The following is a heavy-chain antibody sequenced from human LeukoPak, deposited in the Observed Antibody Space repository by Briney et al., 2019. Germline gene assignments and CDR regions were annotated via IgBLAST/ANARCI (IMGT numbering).Heavy chain of an antibody. CDR1: GGTFSSYA. J-gene: IGHJ3*02. D-gene: IGHD1-26*01. CDR2: ISGSGGST. CDR3: AKASGGWEPDDAFDI. V-gene: IGHV3-23*01. Sequence: SCKASGGTFSSYAISWVRQAPGKGLEWVSAISGSGGSTYYADSVKGRFTISRDNSKNTLYLQMNSLRAEDTAVYYCAKASGGWEPDDAFDIWGQGTMVTVSS.